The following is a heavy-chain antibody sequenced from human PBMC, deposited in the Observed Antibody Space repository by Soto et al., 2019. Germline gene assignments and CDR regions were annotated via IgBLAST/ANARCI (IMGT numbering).Heavy chain of an antibody. CDR1: GFTFSSYA. J-gene: IGHJ4*02. V-gene: IGHV3-64D*06. Sequence: GGSLRLSCSASGFTFSSYAMHWVRQAPGKGLEYVSAISSNGGSTYYADSVKGRFTISRDNSKNTLYLQMSSLRAEDTAVYYCVKDTDKGPTYSSSSVLWGQGTLVTVSS. CDR2: ISSNGGST. D-gene: IGHD6-6*01. CDR3: VKDTDKGPTYSSSSVL.